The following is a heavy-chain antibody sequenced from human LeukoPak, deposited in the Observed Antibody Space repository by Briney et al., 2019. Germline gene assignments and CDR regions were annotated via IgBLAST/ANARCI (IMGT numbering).Heavy chain of an antibody. Sequence: PGGSLRLSCAASGFTFSSYAMHWVRQAPGKGLEWVAVISYDGSNKYYADSVKGRFTISRDNSKNTLYLQMNSLRAEDTAVYYCATDRDSTWQKRIDSWGQGAFISVSS. CDR2: ISYDGSNK. J-gene: IGHJ4*02. CDR1: GFTFSSYA. CDR3: ATDRDSTWQKRIDS. D-gene: IGHD6-13*01. V-gene: IGHV3-30*04.